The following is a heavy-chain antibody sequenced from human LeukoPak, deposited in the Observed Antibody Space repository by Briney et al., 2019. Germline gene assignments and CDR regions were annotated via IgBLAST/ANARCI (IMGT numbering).Heavy chain of an antibody. J-gene: IGHJ4*02. CDR3: AKDNFGLVPYCFDS. CDR2: IGGGGFNT. Sequence: GGSLRLSCVASGFTFTDYAMSWVRQAPGKGLEWVSSIGGGGFNTHYADSVKGRFSISRDTSTNTLYLEMNSLRADDSALYYCAKDNFGLVPYCFDSWGQGTLVTASS. CDR1: GFTFTDYA. V-gene: IGHV3-23*01. D-gene: IGHD2-21*01.